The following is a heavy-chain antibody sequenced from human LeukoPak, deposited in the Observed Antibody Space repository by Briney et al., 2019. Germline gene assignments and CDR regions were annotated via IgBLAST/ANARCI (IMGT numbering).Heavy chain of an antibody. J-gene: IGHJ4*02. CDR1: GFTFSSYG. CDR2: IWYDGSNK. V-gene: IGHV3-33*01. CDR3: ARTFASGPVDY. Sequence: GGSLRLSCAASGFTFSSYGMHWVRQAPGKGLEWVAVIWYDGSNKYYADSVKGRFTISRDNSKNTLYLQMNSVRAKDTAVYFCARTFASGPVDYWGQGTLVTVSS. D-gene: IGHD5-12*01.